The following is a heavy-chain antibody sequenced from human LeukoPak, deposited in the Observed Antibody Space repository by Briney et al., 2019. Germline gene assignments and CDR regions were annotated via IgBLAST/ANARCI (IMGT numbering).Heavy chain of an antibody. CDR3: ATDEAATGRLDY. J-gene: IGHJ4*02. V-gene: IGHV3-74*01. CDR1: GFNFRNYW. Sequence: GGSLRLSCGASGFNFRNYWMYWVRQAPGKGLVWVSRINSDGSSTSYADSVKGRFTISRDNAENTLYLQINSLRAEDTAVYYCATDEAATGRLDYWGQGTLVTDSS. CDR2: INSDGSST. D-gene: IGHD1-1*01.